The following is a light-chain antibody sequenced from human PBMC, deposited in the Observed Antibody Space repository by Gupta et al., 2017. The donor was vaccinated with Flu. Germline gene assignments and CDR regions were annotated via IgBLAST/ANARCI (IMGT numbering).Light chain of an antibody. CDR2: KAS. Sequence: DIQLTHSPSTLSASVGDRVTITCRASQSISSWLAWYQQKPGKAPNLLVYKASNLESGVPSRFSGSGSGTEFTLTISSLQPDDFATYYCHQYNSYSRTFGQGTKVEIK. CDR1: QSISSW. CDR3: HQYNSYSRT. V-gene: IGKV1-5*03. J-gene: IGKJ1*01.